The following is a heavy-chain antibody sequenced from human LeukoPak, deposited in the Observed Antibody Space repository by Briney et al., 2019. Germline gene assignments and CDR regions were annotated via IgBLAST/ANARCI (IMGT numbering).Heavy chain of an antibody. CDR1: GYTLTRLS. CDR3: AREGVVSKPFDP. Sequence: ASVKVSCKVSGYTLTRLSIHWVRLAPGKGLEGMGGFDPEHAETIYAENFQGRVTMTEDTSADTAYMELSRLRSDDTAVYYCAREGVVSKPFDPWGQGTLVTVSS. CDR2: FDPEHAET. J-gene: IGHJ5*02. V-gene: IGHV1-24*01. D-gene: IGHD2-2*01.